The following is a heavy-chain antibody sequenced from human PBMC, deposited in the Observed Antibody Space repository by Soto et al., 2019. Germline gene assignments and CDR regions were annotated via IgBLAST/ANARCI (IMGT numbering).Heavy chain of an antibody. V-gene: IGHV3-33*01. CDR2: IWYDGSNK. CDR1: GFTFSSYG. Sequence: QVQLVESGGGVVQPGRSLRLSCAASGFTFSSYGMHWVRQAPGKGLEWVAIIWYDGSNKYYADSVKDRFTISRDNSRNTVYLQMNSLRAEDTAVYYCARDYSSSWYGIDHWGQGTLVTVSS. J-gene: IGHJ4*02. CDR3: ARDYSSSWYGIDH. D-gene: IGHD6-13*01.